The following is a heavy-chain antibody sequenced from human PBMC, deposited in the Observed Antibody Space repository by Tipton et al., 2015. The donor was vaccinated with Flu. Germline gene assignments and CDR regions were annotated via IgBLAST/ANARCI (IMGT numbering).Heavy chain of an antibody. Sequence: TLSLTCTVSGDSMNNYYWNWIRQSAGKGLEWIGRIYASGSTTYNPSLKSRVTMSLDRSKKQFSLKLSSVTAADTAVYYCASTSNYGRRIEPDFDSWGQGTLVTVS. J-gene: IGHJ4*02. CDR1: GDSMNNYY. D-gene: IGHD3-16*01. CDR2: IYASGST. V-gene: IGHV4-4*07. CDR3: ASTSNYGRRIEPDFDS.